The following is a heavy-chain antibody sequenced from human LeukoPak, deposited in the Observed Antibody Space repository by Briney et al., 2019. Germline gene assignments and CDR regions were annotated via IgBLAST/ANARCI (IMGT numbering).Heavy chain of an antibody. J-gene: IGHJ6*02. CDR3: ATPGDYDILTGSGMDV. CDR1: GGSISSSSYY. V-gene: IGHV4-39*01. D-gene: IGHD3-9*01. CDR2: IYYSGST. Sequence: SETLSLTCNVSGGSISSSSYYWGWIRQPPGKGLEWIGSIYYSGSTYYNPSLKSRVTISVDTSKNQFSLKLSSVTAADTAVYYCATPGDYDILTGSGMDVWGQGTTVTVSS.